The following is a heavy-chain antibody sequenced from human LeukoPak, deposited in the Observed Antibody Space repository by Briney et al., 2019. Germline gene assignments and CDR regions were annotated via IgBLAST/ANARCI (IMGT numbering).Heavy chain of an antibody. CDR3: ARDGYSSSWYGFDY. CDR2: IIPIFGTA. D-gene: IGHD6-13*01. V-gene: IGHV1-69*06. CDR1: GGTFSSYA. J-gene: IGHJ4*02. Sequence: ASVTVSCKASGGTFSSYAMSWVRQAPGQGLEWMGGIIPIFGTANYAQKFQGRVTITADKSTSTAYMELSSLRSEDTAVYYCARDGYSSSWYGFDYWGQGTLVTVSS.